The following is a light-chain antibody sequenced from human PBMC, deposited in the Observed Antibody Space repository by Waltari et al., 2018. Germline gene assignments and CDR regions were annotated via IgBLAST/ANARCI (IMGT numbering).Light chain of an antibody. V-gene: IGLV2-14*01. Sequence: QSALTQPASVSGSPGQSITISCPGTSSDAGFYDFVSWFPQHPGQAPKVMIYKVNNRPSGVSNRFSGSKSANTASLTISGLQAEDEADYYCSSYTRRSYWVFGGGTQLTVL. CDR2: KVN. CDR3: SSYTRRSYWV. CDR1: SSDAGFYDF. J-gene: IGLJ3*02.